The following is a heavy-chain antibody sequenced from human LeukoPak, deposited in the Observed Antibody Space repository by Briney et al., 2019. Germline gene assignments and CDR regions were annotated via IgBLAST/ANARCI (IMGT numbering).Heavy chain of an antibody. J-gene: IGHJ4*02. Sequence: GESLTISCKGSGYSFTSYWIGWVRQMPGKGLEWMGIIYPGDSDTRYSPSFQGRVTISADKSISTAYLQWSSLKASDTAMYYCARTQTRTSHPNDYWGQGTLVTVSS. CDR1: GYSFTSYW. V-gene: IGHV5-51*01. CDR2: IYPGDSDT. D-gene: IGHD3-16*01. CDR3: ARTQTRTSHPNDY.